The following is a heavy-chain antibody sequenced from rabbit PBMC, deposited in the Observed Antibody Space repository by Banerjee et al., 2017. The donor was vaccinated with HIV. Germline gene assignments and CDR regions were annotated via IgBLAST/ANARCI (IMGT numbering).Heavy chain of an antibody. D-gene: IGHD2-1*01. Sequence: QEQLEESGGDLVKPEGSLTLTCTASGFSFSSGYWMCWVRQAPGKGLEWIGCIWTGSSSTDYASWVNGRFSISRSTSLNTVTLQMTSLTAADTATYFCVRVSGDDGAPYNLWGQGTLVTVS. J-gene: IGHJ4*01. CDR3: VRVSGDDGAPYNL. CDR2: IWTGSSST. V-gene: IGHV1S45*01. CDR1: GFSFSSGYW.